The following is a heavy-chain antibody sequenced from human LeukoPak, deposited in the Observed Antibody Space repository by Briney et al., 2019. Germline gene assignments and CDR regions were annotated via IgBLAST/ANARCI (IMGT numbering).Heavy chain of an antibody. Sequence: ASVKVSCKVSGYTLTELSMHWVRQAPGKGLEWMGGFDPEDGETIYTQKFQGRVTMTEDTSTDTAYMELSSLRSEDTAVYYCAKSNYGSGSYWGDYAFDIWGQGTMVTVSS. V-gene: IGHV1-24*01. J-gene: IGHJ3*02. CDR2: FDPEDGET. CDR3: AKSNYGSGSYWGDYAFDI. D-gene: IGHD3-10*01. CDR1: GYTLTELS.